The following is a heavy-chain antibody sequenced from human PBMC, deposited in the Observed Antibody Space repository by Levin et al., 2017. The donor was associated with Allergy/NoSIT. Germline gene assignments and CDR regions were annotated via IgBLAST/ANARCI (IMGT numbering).Heavy chain of an antibody. J-gene: IGHJ4*02. Sequence: GESLKISCKASGYSFTDYYMHWVRQAPGQGLEWMGWINPDSVATIFAQRFQGRVTMTRDTSISTAYMELSRLRSDDTAVYYCARGGEDPRGYRLDYWGQGTLVIVSS. CDR1: GYSFTDYY. CDR3: ARGGEDPRGYRLDY. V-gene: IGHV1-2*02. CDR2: INPDSVAT. D-gene: IGHD3-16*02.